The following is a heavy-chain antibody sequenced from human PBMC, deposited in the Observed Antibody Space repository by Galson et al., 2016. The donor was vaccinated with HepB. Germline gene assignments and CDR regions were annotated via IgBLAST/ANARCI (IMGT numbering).Heavy chain of an antibody. V-gene: IGHV7-4-1*02. CDR1: GYTCTNYY. CDR3: ATYPPSTSRPWFDP. J-gene: IGHJ5*02. Sequence: SVKVSCKASGYTCTNYYIHWVRQAPGQGLEYMGWINTNTGSATDAQGFTGRFVFSLDTSASTAYLEITTLKTEDTAVYFCATYPPSTSRPWFDPWGQGTLVTVSS. CDR2: INTNTGSA. D-gene: IGHD2-2*01.